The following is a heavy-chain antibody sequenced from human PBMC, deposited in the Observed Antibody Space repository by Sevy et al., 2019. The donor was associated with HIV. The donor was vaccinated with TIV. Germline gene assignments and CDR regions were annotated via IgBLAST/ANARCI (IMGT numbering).Heavy chain of an antibody. D-gene: IGHD3-22*01. V-gene: IGHV4-31*03. CDR1: GVSISNGGNY. J-gene: IGHJ4*02. CDR2: IFYSGAT. Sequence: SETLSLTCSVSGVSISNGGNYWAWVRQHPGKGLEWIGSIFYSGATFYNPSLEGRLSISVDTSENLLSLRLSSVTAADTAVYFCARNFRAPYYYNTGGYYRNWGQGTQVTVSS. CDR3: ARNFRAPYYYNTGGYYRN.